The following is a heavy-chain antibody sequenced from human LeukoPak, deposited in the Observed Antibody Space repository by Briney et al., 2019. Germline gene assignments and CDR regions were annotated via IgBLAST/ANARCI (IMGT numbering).Heavy chain of an antibody. CDR1: GFTFSSYW. V-gene: IGHV3-20*04. D-gene: IGHD6-19*01. Sequence: PGGSLRLSCAASGFTFSSYWMHWVRQAPGKGLEWVSGINWNGGSTGYADSVKGRFTISRDNAKNSLYLQMNSLRAEDTALYYCARDLGYSSGWTFDYWGQGTLVTVSS. J-gene: IGHJ4*02. CDR3: ARDLGYSSGWTFDY. CDR2: INWNGGST.